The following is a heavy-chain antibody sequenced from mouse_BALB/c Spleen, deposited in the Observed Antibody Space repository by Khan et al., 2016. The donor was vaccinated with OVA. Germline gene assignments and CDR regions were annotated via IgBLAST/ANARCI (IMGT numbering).Heavy chain of an antibody. Sequence: QVQLKESGAELVKPGASVKLSCKTSGYTFTSYWIQWVKQRPGQDLGGIGQIFPGTGTTYYNENFKGKATLTVDTSSNTAYMQFSSLTSEDSAVYFCARGYFGHYEFAYWGQGTLVPVSP. CDR1: GYTFTSYW. CDR2: IFPGTGTT. J-gene: IGHJ3*01. CDR3: ARGYFGHYEFAY. V-gene: IGHV1S132*01. D-gene: IGHD2-1*01.